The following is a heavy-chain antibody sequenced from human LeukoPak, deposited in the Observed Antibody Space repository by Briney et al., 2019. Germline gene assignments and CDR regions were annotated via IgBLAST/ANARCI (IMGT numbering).Heavy chain of an antibody. D-gene: IGHD3-22*01. V-gene: IGHV3-48*01. J-gene: IGHJ4*02. CDR2: ISSSSTI. CDR1: GFTFSSYS. CDR3: ARALNYYDSSGYPYYFDY. Sequence: GGSLRLSCAASGFTFSSYSMNWVRQAPGKGLEWVSYISSSSTIYYADSVKGRFTISRDNAKNSLYLQMNSLRAEDTAVYYCARALNYYDSSGYPYYFDYWGQGTLVTVSS.